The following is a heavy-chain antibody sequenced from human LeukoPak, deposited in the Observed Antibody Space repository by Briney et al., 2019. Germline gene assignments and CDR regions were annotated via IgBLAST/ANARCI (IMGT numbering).Heavy chain of an antibody. J-gene: IGHJ4*02. V-gene: IGHV4-59*01. CDR2: IYYTGST. CDR1: GGSISPYY. CDR3: ARAGSSWASGYFFDY. Sequence: SETLSLTCTVSGGSISPYYWTWIRQPPGKGPEWIGYIYYTGSTNYNPSLMSRVTISLDTSKNQFSLKLSSVTAADTAVYYCARAGSSWASGYFFDYWGQGTLVTVSS. D-gene: IGHD6-13*01.